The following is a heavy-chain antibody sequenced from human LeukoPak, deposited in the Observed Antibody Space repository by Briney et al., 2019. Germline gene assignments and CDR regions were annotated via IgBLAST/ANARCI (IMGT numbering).Heavy chain of an antibody. J-gene: IGHJ4*02. V-gene: IGHV1-69*13. CDR3: ARAGGSFSYYDILTASPGVYFDY. Sequence: SVKVSCKASGGTFSSYAISWVRQAPGQGLEWMGGIIPIFGTANYAQKFQGRVTITADESTSSAYMELSSLRSEDTAVYYCARAGGSFSYYDILTASPGVYFDYWGQGTLVTVSS. CDR1: GGTFSSYA. CDR2: IIPIFGTA. D-gene: IGHD3-9*01.